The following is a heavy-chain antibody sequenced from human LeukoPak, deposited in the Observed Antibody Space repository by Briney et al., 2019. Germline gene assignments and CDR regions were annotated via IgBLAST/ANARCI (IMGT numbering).Heavy chain of an antibody. CDR3: AKDSGGYYYEDYFDY. Sequence: GGSLRLSCAASGFTVSSNYMSWVRQAPGKGLEWVSAISGSGGSTYYADSVKGRFTISRDNSKNTLYLQMNSLRAEGTAVYYCAKDSGGYYYEDYFDYWGQGTLVTVSS. D-gene: IGHD3-22*01. CDR2: ISGSGGST. CDR1: GFTVSSNY. V-gene: IGHV3-23*01. J-gene: IGHJ4*02.